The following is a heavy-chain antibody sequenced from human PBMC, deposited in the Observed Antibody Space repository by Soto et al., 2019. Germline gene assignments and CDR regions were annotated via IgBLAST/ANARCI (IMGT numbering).Heavy chain of an antibody. CDR2: VSPPFRTS. V-gene: IGHV1-69*01. Sequence: QVQLVQSGAEVKKPGSSVKVSCKTSGVSFNNNGIGWVRQAPGHGLEWMGGVSPPFRTSNYARKFQGRISITADASTGTVNMELSRLTSEDTAEYDCARVLYYGSGRYSPYGMDVWGQGTTVTVSS. CDR1: GVSFNNNG. D-gene: IGHD3-10*01. J-gene: IGHJ6*02. CDR3: ARVLYYGSGRYSPYGMDV.